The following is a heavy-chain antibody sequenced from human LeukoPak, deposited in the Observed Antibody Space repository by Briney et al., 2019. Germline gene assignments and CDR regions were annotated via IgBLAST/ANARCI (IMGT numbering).Heavy chain of an antibody. J-gene: IGHJ4*02. V-gene: IGHV3-7*04. Sequence: PGGSLRLSCAASGFTFSSHWMSWLRQAPGKGLEWVANIKEDGSQKYYVDSVRGRLTISRDNAKNSLYLQMNSLRAEDTAVYYCARDGYSAGFDFWGQGIPVTVSS. CDR3: ARDGYSAGFDF. CDR2: IKEDGSQK. CDR1: GFTFSSHW. D-gene: IGHD5-12*01.